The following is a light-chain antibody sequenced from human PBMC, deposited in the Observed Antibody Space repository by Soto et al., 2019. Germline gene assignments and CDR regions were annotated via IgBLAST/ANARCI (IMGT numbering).Light chain of an antibody. J-gene: IGLJ2*01. CDR2: GND. CDR3: AAWDDSLNGLL. Sequence: QSVLTQSPSASETPGQRVAISCSGSKSNIGSNPVNWYQHLPGTAPKLLIYGNDRRPSGVPDRFSGSNSGTSASLAISGLQSEDEADYYCAAWDDSLNGLLFGGGTKLTVL. CDR1: KSNIGSNP. V-gene: IGLV1-44*01.